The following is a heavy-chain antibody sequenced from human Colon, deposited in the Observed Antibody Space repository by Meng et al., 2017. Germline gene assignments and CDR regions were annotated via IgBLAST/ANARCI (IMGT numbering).Heavy chain of an antibody. V-gene: IGHV4-30-4*01. J-gene: IGHJ5*02. D-gene: IGHD4-17*01. CDR2: IYYSGST. CDR1: GGSISSGDYY. CDR3: ARDRKHYGERGWFDP. Sequence: QGQRQEPGPGLVQPSQTRSLTCTVSGGSISSGDYYWSWIRQPPGKGLEWIGYIYYSGSTYSNASLKSRVTISIDRSKNQFSLKLSSVTAADTAVYYCARDRKHYGERGWFDPWGQGTLVTVSS.